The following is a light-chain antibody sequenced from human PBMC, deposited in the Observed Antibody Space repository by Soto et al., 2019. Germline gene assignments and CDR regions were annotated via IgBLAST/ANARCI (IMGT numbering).Light chain of an antibody. CDR2: DVS. Sequence: QSALTQPASMSGSPGQSITISCTGTSSDVGAYHYVSWYQQHPGKAPKLIIYDVSSRPSGVADRFSGSKSGNTASLTISGLQADDEADYYCSSSATCDTRIFGGGTKVTVL. CDR3: SSSATCDTRI. V-gene: IGLV2-14*01. CDR1: SSDVGAYHY. J-gene: IGLJ2*01.